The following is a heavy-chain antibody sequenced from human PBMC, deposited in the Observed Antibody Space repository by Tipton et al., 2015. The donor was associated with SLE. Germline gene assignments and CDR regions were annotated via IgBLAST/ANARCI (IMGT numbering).Heavy chain of an antibody. CDR1: GGFIRSGGYS. V-gene: IGHV4-30-2*01. CDR3: ARDDYYDSSGYDY. CDR2: IYHSGST. Sequence: TLSLTCTVSGGFIRSGGYSWTWIRQPPGKGLEWIGYIYHSGSTYYNPSLKSRVTISVDMSKNQFSLNLSSVTAADTAVYYCARDDYYDSSGYDYWGQGTLVTVSS. J-gene: IGHJ4*02. D-gene: IGHD3-22*01.